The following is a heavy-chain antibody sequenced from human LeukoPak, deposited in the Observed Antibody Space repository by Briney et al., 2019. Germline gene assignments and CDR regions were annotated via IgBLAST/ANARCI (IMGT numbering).Heavy chain of an antibody. J-gene: IGHJ4*02. CDR2: IYSGGST. CDR1: GFTVSSNY. V-gene: IGHV3-53*01. D-gene: IGHD3-10*01. Sequence: GSLRLSCAASGFTVSSNYMSWVRQAPGKGLEWVSVIYSGGSTYYADSVKGRFTISRDNSKNTLYLQMNSLRAEDTAVYYCARAWGITMVRGVNWGQGTLVTVSS. CDR3: ARAWGITMVRGVN.